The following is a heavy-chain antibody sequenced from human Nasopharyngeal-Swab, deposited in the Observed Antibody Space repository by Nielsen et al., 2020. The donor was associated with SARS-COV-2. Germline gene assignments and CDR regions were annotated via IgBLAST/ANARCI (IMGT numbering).Heavy chain of an antibody. CDR1: GFTVSSNY. V-gene: IGHV3-66*02. CDR2: IYSGGST. J-gene: IGHJ3*02. Sequence: GESLKIYCAASGFTVSSNYMSWVRQAPGKGLEWVSVIYSGGSTYYADSVKGRFTISRDNSKNTLYLQMNSLRAEDTAVYYCARGGSYEYDAFDIWGQGTMVTVSS. D-gene: IGHD3-16*01. CDR3: ARGGSYEYDAFDI.